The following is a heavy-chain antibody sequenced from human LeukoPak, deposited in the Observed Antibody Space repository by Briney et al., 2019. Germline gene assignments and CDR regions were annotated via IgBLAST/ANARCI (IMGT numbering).Heavy chain of an antibody. Sequence: RGSLRLSCVGSGFTFSRYWLNWVRQAPGKGLEWVSAISGSGGSTYYADSVKGRFTISRDNSKNTLYLQMNSLRAEDTAVYYCAKVQVSLAVAGSLTRYFDYWGQGTLVTVSS. CDR3: AKVQVSLAVAGSLTRYFDY. V-gene: IGHV3-23*01. J-gene: IGHJ4*02. CDR2: ISGSGGST. D-gene: IGHD6-19*01. CDR1: GFTFSRYW.